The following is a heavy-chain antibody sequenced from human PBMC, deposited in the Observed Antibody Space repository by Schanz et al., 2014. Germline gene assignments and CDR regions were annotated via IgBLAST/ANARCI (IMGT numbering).Heavy chain of an antibody. CDR2: ISGSSRTI. CDR1: GFTFSSYA. V-gene: IGHV3-48*01. CDR3: VRDSFFAFDY. J-gene: IGHJ4*02. Sequence: EVQLLESGGGLVQPGGSLRLSCAASGFTFSSYAMSWVRQAPGKGLEWVSYISGSSRTIYYADSMKGRFTMSRDNAKNSVFLQMNSLRAEDTAVYYCVRDSFFAFDYWGQGTLVTVSS. D-gene: IGHD3-3*01.